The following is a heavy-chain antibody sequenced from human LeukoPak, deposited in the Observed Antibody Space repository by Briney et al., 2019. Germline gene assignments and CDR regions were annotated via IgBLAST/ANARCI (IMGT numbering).Heavy chain of an antibody. CDR1: AFTFTSYG. CDR2: IRYDGSKQ. Sequence: VGSLRLSCAVSAFTFTSYGMHWVRQAPGKGLEWVAFIRYDGSKQYYIDSVKGRFTVSRDNSKNTLYLQMNNLRAEDTAVYYCAKDPWTKQNAPGYFDYWGQGTLVTVSS. J-gene: IGHJ4*02. CDR3: AKDPWTKQNAPGYFDY. V-gene: IGHV3-30*02. D-gene: IGHD1-1*01.